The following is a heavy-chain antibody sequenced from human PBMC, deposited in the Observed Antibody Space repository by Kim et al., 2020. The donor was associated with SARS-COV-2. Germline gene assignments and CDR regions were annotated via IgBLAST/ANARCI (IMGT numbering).Heavy chain of an antibody. Sequence: GGSLRLSCAASGFTFSDYYMSWIRQAPGKGLEWVSYISSRSDSTNYADSVRGRFTISRDNAKKSLYLQMSSLRAEDTAVYYCARDIAVVGACGFDPWGQG. CDR3: ARDIAVVGACGFDP. V-gene: IGHV3-11*05. J-gene: IGHJ5*02. D-gene: IGHD6-19*01. CDR2: ISSRSDST. CDR1: GFTFSDYY.